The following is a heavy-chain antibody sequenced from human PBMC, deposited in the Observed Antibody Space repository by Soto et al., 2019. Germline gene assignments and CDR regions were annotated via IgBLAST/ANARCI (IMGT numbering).Heavy chain of an antibody. D-gene: IGHD3-22*01. CDR2: IYYSGST. CDR1: GGSISSYY. Sequence: SETLSLTCTVSGGSISSYYWSWIRQPPGKGLEWIGYIYYSGSTNYNPSLKSRVTISVDTSKNQLSLKLSSVTAADTAVYYCARDIGERDSSGPLDYWGQGTLVTVSS. CDR3: ARDIGERDSSGPLDY. J-gene: IGHJ4*02. V-gene: IGHV4-59*01.